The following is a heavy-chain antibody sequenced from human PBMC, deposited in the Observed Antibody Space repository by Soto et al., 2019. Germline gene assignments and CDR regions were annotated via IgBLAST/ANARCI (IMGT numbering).Heavy chain of an antibody. CDR1: GFTFDDYA. CDR3: AKDRDPGETTDGGAYFDY. Sequence: EVQLVESGGGLVQPGRSLRLSCAASGFTFDDYAMHWVRQAPGKGLEWVSGLSWNSGRIGYADSVKGRFTISRDNAKNSLYLEMNSLRADDTALYYCAKDRDPGETTDGGAYFDYWGQGTLVTVSS. V-gene: IGHV3-9*01. J-gene: IGHJ4*02. D-gene: IGHD1-1*01. CDR2: LSWNSGRI.